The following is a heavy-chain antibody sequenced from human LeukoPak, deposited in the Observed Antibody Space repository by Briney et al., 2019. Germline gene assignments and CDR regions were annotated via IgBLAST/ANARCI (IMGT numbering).Heavy chain of an antibody. V-gene: IGHV4-4*07. Sequence: PSETLSLTCIVSGGSITSYYWSWIRQPAGKGLEWVGQIHTSGSTNYNPSLKSRVAISVDTSKNQFSLELSSVTAADTAVYYCATRAQTTGWSFDYWGQGALVTVSS. CDR1: GGSITSYY. D-gene: IGHD6-19*01. J-gene: IGHJ4*02. CDR3: ATRAQTTGWSFDY. CDR2: IHTSGST.